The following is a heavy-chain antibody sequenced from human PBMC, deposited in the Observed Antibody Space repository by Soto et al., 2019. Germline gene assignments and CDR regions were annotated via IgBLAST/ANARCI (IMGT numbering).Heavy chain of an antibody. Sequence: QVQLQESGPGLVKPSETLSLTCTVSGGSISSYYWSWIRQPPGKGPEWIGYIYYSGSTNYNPSLKSRVTISVDTSKNQFSLKLSSVTAADTAVYYCARDGGSWGVDYWGQGTLVTVSS. D-gene: IGHD2-15*01. CDR3: ARDGGSWGVDY. J-gene: IGHJ4*02. CDR1: GGSISSYY. V-gene: IGHV4-59*01. CDR2: IYYSGST.